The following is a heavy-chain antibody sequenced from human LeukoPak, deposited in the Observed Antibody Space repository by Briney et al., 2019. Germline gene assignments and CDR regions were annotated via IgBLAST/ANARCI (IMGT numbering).Heavy chain of an antibody. CDR2: MNPNSGNT. CDR3: ARFAVPGIGGGEYYYYMDV. V-gene: IGHV1-8*02. J-gene: IGHJ6*03. CDR1: GYTFTGYY. D-gene: IGHD2-21*01. Sequence: GASVKVSCKASGYTFTGYYMHWVRQATGQGLEWMGWMNPNSGNTGYAQQFQGRVTMTRNTSISTAYMELSSLRSEDTAVYYCARFAVPGIGGGEYYYYMDVWGKGTTVTISS.